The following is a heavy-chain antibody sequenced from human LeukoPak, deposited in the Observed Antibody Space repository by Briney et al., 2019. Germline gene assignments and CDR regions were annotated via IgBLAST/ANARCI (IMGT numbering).Heavy chain of an antibody. J-gene: IGHJ4*02. D-gene: IGHD6-19*01. CDR1: GFTFSSYS. V-gene: IGHV3-48*01. Sequence: PGGSLRLSCAASGFTFSSYSMNWVRQAPGKGLEWVSYISSSSSTIYYADSAKGRFTISRDNAKNSLYLQMNSLRAEDTAVYYCARSSGWYHWGQGTLVTVSS. CDR2: ISSSSSTI. CDR3: ARSSGWYH.